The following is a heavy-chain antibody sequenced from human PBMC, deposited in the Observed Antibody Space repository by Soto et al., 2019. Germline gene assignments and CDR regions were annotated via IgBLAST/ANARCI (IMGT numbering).Heavy chain of an antibody. Sequence: QITLKESGPTLVKPTQTLTLTCTFSGFSLSSTRMAVGWIRQPPGKALEWLALIYWDDDKRYSPFLKSRLTSTQDTSKNHVVLTMSNMDPVDTARYYCAHIVVAGLGYYFDYWGQGTLVTVSS. CDR1: GFSLSSTRMA. J-gene: IGHJ4*02. CDR2: IYWDDDK. V-gene: IGHV2-5*02. D-gene: IGHD6-19*01. CDR3: AHIVVAGLGYYFDY.